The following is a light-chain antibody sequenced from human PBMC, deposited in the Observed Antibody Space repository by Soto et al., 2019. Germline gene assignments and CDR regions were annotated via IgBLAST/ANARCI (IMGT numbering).Light chain of an antibody. J-gene: IGKJ2*01. Sequence: EIVMTQSPATLSVSPGERATLSCRASQSVSSNLAWYQQKPGQAPRLLIYCASTRATGIPARFSGSGSGTEFTLTISSLQSEDVAVYYCQQYKNWPPITFGQGTKLEIK. CDR3: QQYKNWPPIT. CDR2: CAS. CDR1: QSVSSN. V-gene: IGKV3-15*01.